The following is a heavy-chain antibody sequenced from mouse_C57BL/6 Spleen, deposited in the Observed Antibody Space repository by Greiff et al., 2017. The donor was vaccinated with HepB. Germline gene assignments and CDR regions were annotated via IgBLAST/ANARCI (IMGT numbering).Heavy chain of an antibody. Sequence: EVQLVESGGGLVKPGGSLKLSCAASGFTFSSYAMSWVRQTPEKRLEWVATISDGGSYTYYPDNVKGRFTISRDNAKNNLYLQMSHLKFEDTAMYYCARELGRYFDVWGTGTTVTVSS. CDR3: ARELGRYFDV. V-gene: IGHV5-4*01. D-gene: IGHD4-1*01. J-gene: IGHJ1*03. CDR2: ISDGGSYT. CDR1: GFTFSSYA.